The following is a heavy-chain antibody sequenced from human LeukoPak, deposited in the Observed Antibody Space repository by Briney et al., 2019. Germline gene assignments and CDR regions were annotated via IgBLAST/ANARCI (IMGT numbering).Heavy chain of an antibody. CDR2: TYYRSKWYN. V-gene: IGHV6-1*01. CDR1: GDSVSSNSAA. D-gene: IGHD6-13*01. CDR3: ARAYSSSWYVFALSNWFDP. J-gene: IGHJ5*02. Sequence: SQTLSLTCALSGDSVSSNSAAWNWIRQSPSRGLEWLGRTYYRSKWYNDYAVSVKSRITINPDTSKNQFSLQLNSVTPEDTAVYYCARAYSSSWYVFALSNWFDPWGQGTLVTVSS.